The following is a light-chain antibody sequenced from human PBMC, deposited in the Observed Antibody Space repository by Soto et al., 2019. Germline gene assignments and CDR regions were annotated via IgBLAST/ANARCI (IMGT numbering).Light chain of an antibody. Sequence: QPVLTQPPSASGTPGQRVTISCSGSSSNIGSNYVYWYQQLPGTAPKLLIYRNNQRPSGVPDRFSGSKSDTSASLAISGLRSEDEADYYCAAWDDGLSGPVFGGGTQLTVL. CDR2: RNN. CDR3: AAWDDGLSGPV. J-gene: IGLJ7*01. V-gene: IGLV1-47*01. CDR1: SSNIGSNY.